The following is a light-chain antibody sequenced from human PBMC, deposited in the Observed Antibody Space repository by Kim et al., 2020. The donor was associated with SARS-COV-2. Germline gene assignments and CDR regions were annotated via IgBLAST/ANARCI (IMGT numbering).Light chain of an antibody. CDR3: HQRSSWQGA. J-gene: IGKJ2*01. Sequence: EIVLTQSPATLSLSPGETATLSCRASKSGDTYLAWYQQKPGQAPRLLIYDEFRRATGIPARFSGGGSGPDFTLTIDNLEPDDFAVYYCHQRSSWQGAFGQGTKLEI. CDR2: DEF. CDR1: KSGDTY. V-gene: IGKV3-11*01.